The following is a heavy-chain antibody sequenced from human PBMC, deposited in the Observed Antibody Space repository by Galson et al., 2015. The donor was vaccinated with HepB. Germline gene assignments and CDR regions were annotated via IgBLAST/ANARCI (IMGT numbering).Heavy chain of an antibody. CDR1: GYTFTAYY. Sequence: SVKVSCKASGYTFTAYYIHWVRQAPGPGLEWMGWINPNDGVTYYAQKFQGRVTMTRETSISTAYLELSRLRSDDTAVYYCAIAVNPVADYWGQGSLVTVSS. CDR3: AIAVNPVADY. V-gene: IGHV1-2*02. CDR2: INPNDGVT. J-gene: IGHJ4*02. D-gene: IGHD1-14*01.